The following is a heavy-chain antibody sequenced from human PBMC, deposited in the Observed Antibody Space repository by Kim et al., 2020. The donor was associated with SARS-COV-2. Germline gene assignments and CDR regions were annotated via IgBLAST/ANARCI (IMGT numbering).Heavy chain of an antibody. CDR3: ARTSDYGDHLYYYGMDV. V-gene: IGHV3-48*02. Sequence: GGSLRLSCAASGFTFSSYSMNWVRQAPGKGLEWVSYISSSSSTIYYADSVKGRFTISRDNAKNSLYLQMNSLRDEDTAVYYCARTSDYGDHLYYYGMDVWGQGTTVTVSS. D-gene: IGHD4-17*01. CDR1: GFTFSSYS. J-gene: IGHJ6*02. CDR2: ISSSSSTI.